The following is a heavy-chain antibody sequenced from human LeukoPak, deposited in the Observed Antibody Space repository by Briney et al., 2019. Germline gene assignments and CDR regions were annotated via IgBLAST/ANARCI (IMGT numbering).Heavy chain of an antibody. Sequence: SETLSLTCAVSSGSINSNWWSWVRQPPGKRLEWIGEIYHSGSTNYNPTLKSRVTISVDKSKNQFSLRLTSVTAADTAVYYCARGEEYNSGTVHFDHWGQGILVTVSS. CDR1: SGSINSNW. J-gene: IGHJ4*02. CDR3: ARGEEYNSGTVHFDH. CDR2: IYHSGST. D-gene: IGHD3-10*01. V-gene: IGHV4-4*02.